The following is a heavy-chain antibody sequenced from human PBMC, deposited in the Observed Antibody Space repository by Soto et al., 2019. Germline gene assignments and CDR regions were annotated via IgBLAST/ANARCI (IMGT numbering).Heavy chain of an antibody. D-gene: IGHD4-17*01. CDR2: IVVGSGNT. V-gene: IGHV1-58*01. J-gene: IGHJ6*02. CDR1: GFTFTSSA. Sequence: ASVKVSCKASGFTFTSSAVQWVRQARGQRLEWIGWIVVGSGNTNYAQKFQERVTITRDMSTSTAYMELSSLRSEDTAVYYCAAGEADYGGNPYYYYGMDVWGQGTTVTVSS. CDR3: AAGEADYGGNPYYYYGMDV.